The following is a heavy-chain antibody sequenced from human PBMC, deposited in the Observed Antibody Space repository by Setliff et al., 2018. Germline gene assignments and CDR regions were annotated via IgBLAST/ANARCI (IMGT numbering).Heavy chain of an antibody. V-gene: IGHV4-4*07. CDR3: ARPHGGDYAFDI. J-gene: IGHJ3*02. CDR2: VYSDGET. CDR1: GGFIYDHY. Sequence: SETLSLTCTVSGGFIYDHYWTWIRQPAGKGLQWIGRVYSDGETDYSPSLKSRVTISVDKSNNQFSLNLKSMTAADTAVYYCARPHGGDYAFDIWGQGTMVTVSS. D-gene: IGHD2-21*01.